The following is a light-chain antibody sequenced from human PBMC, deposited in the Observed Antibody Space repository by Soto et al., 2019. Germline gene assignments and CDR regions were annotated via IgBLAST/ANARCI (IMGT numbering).Light chain of an antibody. V-gene: IGLV8-61*01. CDR3: VLYMGSGMSGVV. CDR1: SGSVSTSYY. J-gene: IGLJ2*01. Sequence: QTVVTQEPSFSVSPGGTVTLTCGFSSGSVSTSYYPSWYQQTPGQAPRTLIYSTNTRASGVPDRFSGSILGNKAALTITGAQADDESDYYCVLYMGSGMSGVVFGGGTKLTVL. CDR2: STN.